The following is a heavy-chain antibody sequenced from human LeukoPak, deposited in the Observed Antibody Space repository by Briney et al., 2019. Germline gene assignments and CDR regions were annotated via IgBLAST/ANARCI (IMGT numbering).Heavy chain of an antibody. CDR3: ARGSRPYVEMATIGN. V-gene: IGHV3-33*01. CDR1: GFTFSSYG. J-gene: IGHJ4*02. Sequence: PGGSLRLSCAASGFTFSSYGMNWVRQAPGKGLEWVAIIWYDGSNRNYADSVKGRFAISRDNSKNTLYLQMNSLRAEDTAVYYCARGSRPYVEMATIGNWGQGTLAIVSS. D-gene: IGHD5-24*01. CDR2: IWYDGSNR.